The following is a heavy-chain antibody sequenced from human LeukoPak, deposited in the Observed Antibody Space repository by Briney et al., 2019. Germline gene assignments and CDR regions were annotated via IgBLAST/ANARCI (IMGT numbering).Heavy chain of an antibody. CDR2: INHSGST. CDR1: GGSFSGYY. D-gene: IGHD3-22*01. Sequence: PSETLSLTCAVYGGSFSGYYWSWIRQPPGKGLEWIGEINHSGSTNYNPSLKSRVTISVDTSKNQFSLKLSSVTAADTAVYYCARGRRITMIVMGWFDPWGQGTLVTVSS. J-gene: IGHJ5*02. V-gene: IGHV4-34*01. CDR3: ARGRRITMIVMGWFDP.